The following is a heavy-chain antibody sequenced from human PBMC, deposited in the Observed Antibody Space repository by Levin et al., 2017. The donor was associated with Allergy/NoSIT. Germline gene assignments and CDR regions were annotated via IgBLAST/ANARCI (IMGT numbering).Heavy chain of an antibody. CDR2: ISGSGGST. CDR1: GFTFSNYA. Sequence: GGSLRLSCAASGFTFSNYAMSWVRQAPGKGLEWVSAISGSGGSTYYADSVKGRFTISRDNSKNTLYLQMNSLRAEDTAVYYCAKITIFGVVNTLGDYWGQGTLVTVSS. J-gene: IGHJ4*02. CDR3: AKITIFGVVNTLGDY. V-gene: IGHV3-23*01. D-gene: IGHD3-3*01.